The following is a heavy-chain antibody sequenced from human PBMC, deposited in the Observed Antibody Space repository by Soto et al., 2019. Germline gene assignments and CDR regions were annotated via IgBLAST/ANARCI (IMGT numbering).Heavy chain of an antibody. CDR1: GFTFSPYG. CDR3: AKGHITVAGIHWEIHS. CDR2: ISHDGNYK. J-gene: IGHJ4*02. Sequence: PGGSLRLSCAASGFTFSPYGMHWVRQAPGKGLEWVAVISHDGNYKYYADSVEGRFTISRDNSKNTLYLEMNSLRADDTAVYYCAKGHITVAGIHWEIHSWGQGTLVTVSS. V-gene: IGHV3-30*18. D-gene: IGHD6-19*01.